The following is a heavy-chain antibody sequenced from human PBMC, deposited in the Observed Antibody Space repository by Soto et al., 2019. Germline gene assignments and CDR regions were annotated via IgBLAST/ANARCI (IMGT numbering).Heavy chain of an antibody. CDR1: GFSVRTNY. D-gene: IGHD2-15*01. Sequence: EMQVVESGGGLIQPGGSLRLSCAASGFSVRTNYMSWVRQAPGKGLEWVSIVYAGESTYYADSVKGRFTISRDNSKNTVYLQMNSLSADDTAMYYCAREEVGDTYYYYGMDVWGQGTTVTVSS. J-gene: IGHJ6*02. CDR2: VYAGEST. CDR3: AREEVGDTYYYYGMDV. V-gene: IGHV3-53*01.